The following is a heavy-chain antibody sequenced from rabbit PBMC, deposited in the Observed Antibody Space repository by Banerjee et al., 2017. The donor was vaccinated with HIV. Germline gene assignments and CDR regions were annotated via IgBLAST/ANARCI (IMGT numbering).Heavy chain of an antibody. Sequence: QEQLEEAGGGLVKPEGSLTLTCTASGFSFSNKYVMCWVRQAPGKGLEWIACIYTGNGSTDYASWAKGRFTISKTSSTTVTLQLNSLTGADTATYFCAKESGGGYWDLWGQGTLVTVS. D-gene: IGHD1-1*01. V-gene: IGHV1S45*01. CDR2: IYTGNGST. CDR1: GFSFSNKYV. J-gene: IGHJ6*01. CDR3: AKESGGGYWDL.